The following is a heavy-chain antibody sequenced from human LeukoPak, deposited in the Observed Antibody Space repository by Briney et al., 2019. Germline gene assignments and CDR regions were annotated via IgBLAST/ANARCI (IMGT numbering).Heavy chain of an antibody. CDR2: INSDGSGT. CDR1: GFTFSSHW. CDR3: ARDRRTTVDHYYYGMDV. Sequence: GGSLRLSCAASGFTFSSHWMHWVRQVPGKGLVWVSRINSDGSGTVYADSVKGRFTISRDNARNTLNLQMNSLRVEDTAVYYCARDRRTTVDHYYYGMDVWGQGTTVTVSS. V-gene: IGHV3-74*01. J-gene: IGHJ6*02. D-gene: IGHD4-11*01.